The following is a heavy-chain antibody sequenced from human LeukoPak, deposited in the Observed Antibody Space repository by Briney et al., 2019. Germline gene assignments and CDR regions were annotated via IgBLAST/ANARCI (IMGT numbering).Heavy chain of an antibody. V-gene: IGHV3-23*01. J-gene: IGHJ6*02. Sequence: GGSLRLSCAASGFTFSNYVMSWVRQAPGKGLECVSGISGSGGTTYYADSVKGRFTISRDNSKNTVSMQLDSLRVDDTAIYYCTKALFGGMTVWGQGTTVTVSS. CDR2: ISGSGGTT. CDR1: GFTFSNYV. D-gene: IGHD3-10*01. CDR3: TKALFGGMTV.